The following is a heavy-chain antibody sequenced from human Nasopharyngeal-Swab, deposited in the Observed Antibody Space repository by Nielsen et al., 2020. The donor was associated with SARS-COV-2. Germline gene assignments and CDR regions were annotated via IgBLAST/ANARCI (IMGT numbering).Heavy chain of an antibody. Sequence: ASVKVSCKASGYTFTSYEMSWVRQAPGQGLEWMGWISAYNGNTKYAQSLQGRVTMTTDTSTSTAYMELRSLRSDDTAVYYCARAHSDNSNYFWLDPWGQGTLVTVSS. CDR1: GYTFTSYE. CDR2: ISAYNGNT. CDR3: ARAHSDNSNYFWLDP. V-gene: IGHV1-18*01. D-gene: IGHD4-11*01. J-gene: IGHJ5*02.